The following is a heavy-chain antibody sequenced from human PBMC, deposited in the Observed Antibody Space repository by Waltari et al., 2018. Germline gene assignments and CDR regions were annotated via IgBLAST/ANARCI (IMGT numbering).Heavy chain of an antibody. D-gene: IGHD6-19*01. V-gene: IGHV4-34*01. Sequence: QVQLQQWGAGLLKPSETLSLTCAVYGGSFSGYYWSWIRQPPGKGLEWIGEINHSGSTNYNPTLKSRVTIAVDTSKNQFSLKLSSVTAADTAVYYCARRKWLAHRYYYGMDVWGQGTTVTVSS. J-gene: IGHJ6*02. CDR3: ARRKWLAHRYYYGMDV. CDR1: GGSFSGYY. CDR2: INHSGST.